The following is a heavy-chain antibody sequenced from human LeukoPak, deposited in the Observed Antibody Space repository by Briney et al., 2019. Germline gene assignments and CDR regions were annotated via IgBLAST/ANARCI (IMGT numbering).Heavy chain of an antibody. J-gene: IGHJ5*02. D-gene: IGHD6-13*01. Sequence: SETLSLTCTVSGGSISSYYWSWLRQPPGKGLEWIGYIYYSGSTNYNPSLKSRVTISVDTSKNQFSLKLSSVTAADTAVYYCARHFEAYSSSWYRFDPWGQGTLVTVSS. V-gene: IGHV4-59*08. CDR2: IYYSGST. CDR3: ARHFEAYSSSWYRFDP. CDR1: GGSISSYY.